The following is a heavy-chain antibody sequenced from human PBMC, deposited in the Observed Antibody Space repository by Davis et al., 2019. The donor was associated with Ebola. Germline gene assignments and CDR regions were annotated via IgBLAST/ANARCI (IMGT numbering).Heavy chain of an antibody. CDR1: GGSVNTGSYY. D-gene: IGHD3-22*01. V-gene: IGHV4-34*01. CDR3: ARGSYYYDSSGYYYGGNFDY. J-gene: IGHJ4*02. Sequence: MPSETLSLTCAVSGGSVNTGSYYWGWIRQPPGKGLEWIGEINHSGSTNYNPSLKSRVTISVDTSKNQFSLKLSSVTAADTAVYYCARGSYYYDSSGYYYGGNFDYWGQGTLVTVSS. CDR2: INHSGST.